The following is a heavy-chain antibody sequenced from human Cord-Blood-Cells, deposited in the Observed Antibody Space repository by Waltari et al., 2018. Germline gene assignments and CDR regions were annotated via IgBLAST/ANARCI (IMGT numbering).Heavy chain of an antibody. J-gene: IGHJ5*02. CDR3: ARGPSGFWSGYYGSWWFDP. CDR1: GGSFSGYY. Sequence: QVQLQQWGAGLLKPSETLSLTCAVSGGSFSGYYWSWICQPPGKGLEWIGEINHSGSTNYNPSLKSRVTISVDTSKNQFSLKLSSVTAADTAVYYCARGPSGFWSGYYGSWWFDPWGQGTLVTVSS. V-gene: IGHV4-34*01. CDR2: INHSGST. D-gene: IGHD3-3*01.